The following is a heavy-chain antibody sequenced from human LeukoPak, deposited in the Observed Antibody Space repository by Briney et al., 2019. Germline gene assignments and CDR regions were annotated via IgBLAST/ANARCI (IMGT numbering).Heavy chain of an antibody. V-gene: IGHV1-69*13. J-gene: IGHJ4*02. CDR2: IIPIFGTA. Sequence: WASVKVSCKASGGTFSSYAISWVRQAPGQGLEWMGGIIPIFGTANYAQKFQGRVTITVDESTSTAYMELSSLRSEDTAVYYCARASPYYDYFDYWGQGTLVTVSS. D-gene: IGHD3-3*01. CDR3: ARASPYYDYFDY. CDR1: GGTFSSYA.